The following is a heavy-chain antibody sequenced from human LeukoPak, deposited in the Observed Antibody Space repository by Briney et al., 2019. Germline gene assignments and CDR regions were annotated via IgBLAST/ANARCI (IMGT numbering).Heavy chain of an antibody. CDR2: IYYSGST. CDR3: ARESYFFDY. D-gene: IGHD3-16*02. J-gene: IGHJ4*02. V-gene: IGHV4-59*01. CDR1: GGSISSYY. Sequence: SETLSLTCTVSGGSISSYYWSWIRQPPGKGLEWIGYIYYSGSTNYNPSLKSRVTISVDTSKNQFSLKLSSVTAADTAVYYCARESYFFDYWGKGTLVTVSS.